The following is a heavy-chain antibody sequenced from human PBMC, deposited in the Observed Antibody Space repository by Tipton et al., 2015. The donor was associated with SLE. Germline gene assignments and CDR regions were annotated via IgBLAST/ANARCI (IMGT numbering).Heavy chain of an antibody. D-gene: IGHD6-19*01. J-gene: IGHJ2*01. V-gene: IGHV3-33*01. CDR3: ASRSAVYWYFDL. CDR1: GFTFRSYD. Sequence: QLVQSGGGVVQPGRSLRLSCAASGFTFRSYDMHWVRQAPGKGLEWMAVIWYDGTNKYYADSVKGRFTISRDNSKNTLYLQMNSLRAEDTAVYYCASRSAVYWYFDLWGRGTLVTVSS. CDR2: IWYDGTNK.